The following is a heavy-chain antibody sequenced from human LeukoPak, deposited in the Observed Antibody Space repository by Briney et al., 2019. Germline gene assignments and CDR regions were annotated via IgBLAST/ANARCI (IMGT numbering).Heavy chain of an antibody. D-gene: IGHD3-22*01. CDR1: GGSICGYY. Sequence: SETLSLTCTVSGGSICGYYWSWIRQSPEQGLVWIGYMYYSGSTNYNPSLKSRVTISIDMSKNQFSLKLSSVTAADTALYYCARHFTYYYDGSGYPRDAFDIWGQGTMVTVSS. CDR2: MYYSGST. J-gene: IGHJ3*02. CDR3: ARHFTYYYDGSGYPRDAFDI. V-gene: IGHV4-59*08.